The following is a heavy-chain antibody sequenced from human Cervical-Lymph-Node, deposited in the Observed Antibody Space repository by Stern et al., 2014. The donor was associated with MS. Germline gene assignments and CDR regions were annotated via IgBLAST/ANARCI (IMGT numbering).Heavy chain of an antibody. CDR3: ASAYSSSHYYFDY. D-gene: IGHD6-13*01. CDR2: MWYDVINR. Sequence: VQLVESGGGVVQPGRALRLSCAASGFSFSRYAMHWVRQAPGKGLEWMALMWYDVINRYYAASLTGRFTMSRDNCKNTLYLQMNSLRAEDTAVYYCASAYSSSHYYFDYWGQGTLVTVSS. V-gene: IGHV3-33*01. J-gene: IGHJ4*02. CDR1: GFSFSRYA.